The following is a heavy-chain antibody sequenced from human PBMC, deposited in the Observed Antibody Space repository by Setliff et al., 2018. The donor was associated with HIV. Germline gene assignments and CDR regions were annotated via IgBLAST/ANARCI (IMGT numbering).Heavy chain of an antibody. CDR3: ARDAGYSGSAWNY. J-gene: IGHJ4*02. D-gene: IGHD5-12*01. CDR1: GYTFTSYG. V-gene: IGHV1-18*01. CDR2: ISGYNGNT. Sequence: ASVKVSCKASGYTFTSYGISWVRQAPGQGLEWMGWISGYNGNTNYAQKLQGRVTMTTDTSTSTVYMELSSLRSEDTGMYYCARDAGYSGSAWNYWGQGTLVTVSS.